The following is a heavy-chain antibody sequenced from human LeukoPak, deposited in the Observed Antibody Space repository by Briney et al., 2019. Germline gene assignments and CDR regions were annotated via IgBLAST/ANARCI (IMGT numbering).Heavy chain of an antibody. J-gene: IGHJ4*02. D-gene: IGHD3-10*01. CDR2: MNPNSGNT. CDR1: GYTFTSYD. CDR3: ARGTKRYYYGSGNY. Sequence: ASVKVSCKASGYTFTSYDINWVRQATGQGLEWMGWMNPNSGNTGYAQKFQGRVTMTRNTSISTAYMELSSLRSEDTAVYYCARGTKRYYYGSGNYWGQGTPVTVSS. V-gene: IGHV1-8*01.